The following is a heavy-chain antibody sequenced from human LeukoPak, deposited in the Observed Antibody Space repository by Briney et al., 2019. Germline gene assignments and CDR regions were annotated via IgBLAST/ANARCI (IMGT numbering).Heavy chain of an antibody. CDR1: GYTFTGNY. D-gene: IGHD1-1*01. CDR2: INPNSGGA. Sequence: ASVKLSCKASGYTFTGNYIYWVRQAPGQGHEWMGWINPNSGGANYAQKFQVRVTMTRDRSSSTAYMELSRLRSDDTAVYYCARGRDELDYWGQGTLVTVSS. V-gene: IGHV1-2*02. J-gene: IGHJ4*02. CDR3: ARGRDELDY.